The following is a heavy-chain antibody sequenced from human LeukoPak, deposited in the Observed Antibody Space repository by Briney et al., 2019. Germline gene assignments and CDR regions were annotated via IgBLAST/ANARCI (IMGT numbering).Heavy chain of an antibody. J-gene: IGHJ3*02. Sequence: PGGSLRLSRAASGFTFSSYAMHWVRQAPGKGLEWVAVIWYDGSNKYYADSVKGRFTISRDNSKNTLYLQMNSLRAEDTAVYYCARDVRYFDAFDIWGQGTMVTVSS. V-gene: IGHV3-33*08. CDR1: GFTFSSYA. CDR3: ARDVRYFDAFDI. CDR2: IWYDGSNK. D-gene: IGHD1-14*01.